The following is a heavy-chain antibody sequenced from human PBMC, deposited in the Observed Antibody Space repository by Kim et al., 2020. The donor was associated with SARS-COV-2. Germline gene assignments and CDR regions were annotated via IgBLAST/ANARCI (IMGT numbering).Heavy chain of an antibody. CDR2: GSST. CDR3: ARGSALGI. J-gene: IGHJ3*02. Sequence: GSSTNYADSVKDRFTICRDNAKNTLYLHMNSLRAEDTAVYYCARGSALGIWGQGTMVTVSS. V-gene: IGHV3-74*01.